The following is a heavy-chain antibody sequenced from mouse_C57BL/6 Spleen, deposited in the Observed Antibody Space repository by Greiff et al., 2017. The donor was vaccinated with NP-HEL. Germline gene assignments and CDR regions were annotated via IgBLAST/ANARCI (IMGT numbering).Heavy chain of an antibody. CDR3: TRKAWFAY. CDR2: IDPENGDT. Sequence: EVQVVESGAELVRPGASVKLSCTASGFNIKDDYMHWVKQRPEQGLEWIGWIDPENGDTESASKFQGKATITAATSSNTAYLQLSSLTSEDTAVYYCTRKAWFAYWGQGTLVTVSA. V-gene: IGHV14-4*01. J-gene: IGHJ3*01. CDR1: GFNIKDDY.